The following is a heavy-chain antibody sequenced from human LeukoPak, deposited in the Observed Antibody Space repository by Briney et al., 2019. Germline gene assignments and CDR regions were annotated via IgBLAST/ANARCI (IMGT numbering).Heavy chain of an antibody. V-gene: IGHV1-69*05. CDR1: GGTFSSYA. J-gene: IGHJ5*02. Sequence: ASVKVSCKASGGTFSSYAISWVRQAPGQGLEWMGGIIPIFGTANYAQKFQGRVTITTDESTSTAYMELSSLRSEDKAVYYCGRGGDYGWGNDSWDDPWGERTLVTVSS. CDR3: GRGGDYGWGNDSWDDP. CDR2: IIPIFGTA. D-gene: IGHD3-10*01.